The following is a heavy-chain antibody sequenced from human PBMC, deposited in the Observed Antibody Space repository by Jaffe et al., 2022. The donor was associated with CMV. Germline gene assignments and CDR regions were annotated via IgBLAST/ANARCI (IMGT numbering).Heavy chain of an antibody. CDR3: ARVRTGYSSSPAGGAFDY. V-gene: IGHV4-4*02. J-gene: IGHJ4*02. CDR2: IYHSGST. CDR1: GGSISSSNW. Sequence: QVQLQESGPGLVKPSGTLSLTCAVSGGSISSSNWWSWVRQPPGKGLEWIGEIYHSGSTNYNPSLKSRVTISVDKSKNQFSLKLSSVTAADTAVYYCARVRTGYSSSPAGGAFDYWGQGTLVTVSS. D-gene: IGHD6-13*01.